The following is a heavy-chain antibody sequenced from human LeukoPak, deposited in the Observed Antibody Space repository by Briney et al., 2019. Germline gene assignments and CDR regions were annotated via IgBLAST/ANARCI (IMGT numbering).Heavy chain of an antibody. CDR2: ISSSSSYI. Sequence: GGSLRLSCAASGFTFSSYSMNWVRQAPGKGLEWVSSISSSSSYIYYADSVKGRFTISRDNAKNTLYLQMNTLRAEDTAVYYCAHDYGDYPYYFDYWGQGTLVTVSS. J-gene: IGHJ4*02. V-gene: IGHV3-21*04. D-gene: IGHD4-17*01. CDR3: AHDYGDYPYYFDY. CDR1: GFTFSSYS.